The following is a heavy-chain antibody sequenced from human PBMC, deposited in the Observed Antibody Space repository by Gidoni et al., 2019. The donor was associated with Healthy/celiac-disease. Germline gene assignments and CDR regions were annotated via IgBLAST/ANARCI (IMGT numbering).Heavy chain of an antibody. Sequence: EVQLVQSGAEVKKPGESLKISCKGSGYSFTSYWIGWVRQMPGKGREWMGFIYPCDSDTRYSPSFQGQVTISADKSISTAYLQWSSLKASDTAMYSCATLMGLTGDYYWYFDLWGRGTLVTVSS. CDR3: ATLMGLTGDYYWYFDL. CDR1: GYSFTSYW. J-gene: IGHJ2*01. D-gene: IGHD7-27*01. CDR2: IYPCDSDT. V-gene: IGHV5-51*01.